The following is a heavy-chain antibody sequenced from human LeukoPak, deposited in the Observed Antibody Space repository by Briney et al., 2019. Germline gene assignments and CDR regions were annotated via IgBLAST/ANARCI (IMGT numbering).Heavy chain of an antibody. J-gene: IGHJ2*01. Sequence: GGSLRLSCAASGFTFSSYGMHWVRQAPGKGLEWVAVIWYDGSNKYYADSVKGRFTISRDNSKNTLYLQMNSLRAEDTAEYYCARSDYCGGDCYEIGYFDLWGRGTLVTVSS. D-gene: IGHD2-21*02. CDR1: GFTFSSYG. V-gene: IGHV3-33*01. CDR2: IWYDGSNK. CDR3: ARSDYCGGDCYEIGYFDL.